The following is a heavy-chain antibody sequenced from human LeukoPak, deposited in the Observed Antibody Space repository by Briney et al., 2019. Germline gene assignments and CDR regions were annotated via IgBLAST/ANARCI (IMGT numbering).Heavy chain of an antibody. J-gene: IGHJ4*02. CDR1: GFTLSDHY. V-gene: IGHV3-72*01. CDR3: TTENWGRGDY. D-gene: IGHD3-16*01. Sequence: PGGSLRLSCAVSGFTLSDHYMDWVRQAPGKGLEWIGRSKNKAQSYIIEYAASVKGRFTISRDDSKNTLYLQMNTLQIDDTAVYYCTTENWGRGDYWGQGTLITVSS. CDR2: SKNKAQSYII.